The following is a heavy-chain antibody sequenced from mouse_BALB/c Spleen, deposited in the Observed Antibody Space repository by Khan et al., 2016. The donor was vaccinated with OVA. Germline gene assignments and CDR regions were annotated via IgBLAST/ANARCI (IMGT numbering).Heavy chain of an antibody. CDR1: GYTFTSYG. V-gene: IGHV9-3-1*01. CDR3: ARPPYCSYTLDY. D-gene: IGHD2-10*01. CDR2: INTYTGGP. J-gene: IGHJ4*01. Sequence: QIQLVQSGPELKKPGETVKISCKASGYTFTSYGMNWVKQSPGKALRWMGWINTYTGGPTYTDDFKGRFAFSLETSASTAYLQINNLKNEDTATYFCARPPYCSYTLDYWGQGTSVTVSS.